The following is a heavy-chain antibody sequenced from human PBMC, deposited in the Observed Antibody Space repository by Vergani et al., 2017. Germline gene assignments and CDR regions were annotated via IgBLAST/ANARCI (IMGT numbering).Heavy chain of an antibody. CDR2: IYYSGST. D-gene: IGHD3-22*01. Sequence: QVQLQESGPGLVKPSQTLSLTCTVSGGSISSGGYYWSWIRQHPGKGLEWIGYIYYSGSTYYNPSLKSRVTISVDTSKNQFSLKLSSVTAADTAVYYGAREGADDRSGYYAFIGHWCEPWGQGSRGT. CDR3: AREGADDRSGYYAFIGHWCEP. J-gene: IGHJ5*02. V-gene: IGHV4-31*03. CDR1: GGSISSGGYY.